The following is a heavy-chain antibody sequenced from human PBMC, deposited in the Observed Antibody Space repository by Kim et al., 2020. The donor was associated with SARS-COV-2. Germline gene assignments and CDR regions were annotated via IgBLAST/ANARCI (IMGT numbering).Heavy chain of an antibody. D-gene: IGHD3-10*01. CDR1: GGSISSYY. J-gene: IGHJ3*02. V-gene: IGHV4-59*01. CDR2: IYYSGST. CDR3: ARDLRWGFITMVRGVIPSDAFDI. Sequence: SETLSLTCTVSGGSISSYYWSWIRQPPGKGLEWIGYIYYSGSTNYNPSLKSRVTISVDTSKNPFSLKLSSVTAADTAVYYCARDLRWGFITMVRGVIPSDAFDIWGQGTMVTVSS.